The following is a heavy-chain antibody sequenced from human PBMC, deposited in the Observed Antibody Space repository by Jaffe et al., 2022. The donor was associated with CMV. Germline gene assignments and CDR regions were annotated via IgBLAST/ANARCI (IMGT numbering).Heavy chain of an antibody. CDR1: GFTVSSSH. J-gene: IGHJ5*02. CDR2: LYSDGST. V-gene: IGHV3-53*02. D-gene: IGHD4-4*01. CDR3: VREFWRNSDYSSWFDP. Sequence: EVQLVETGGGLIQPAGSLRLSCAASGFTVSSSHMSWVRQAPGKGLEWVSILYSDGSTYYADSVKGRFTISRDNSKNTLYLQMNSLRAEDTAVYYCVREFWRNSDYSSWFDPWGQGTLVTVSS.